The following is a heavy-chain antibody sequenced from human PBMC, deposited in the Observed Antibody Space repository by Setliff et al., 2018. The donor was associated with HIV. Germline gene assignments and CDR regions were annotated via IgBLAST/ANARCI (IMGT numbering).Heavy chain of an antibody. J-gene: IGHJ6*03. Sequence: SETLSLTCAVYGGSFSGYVXXWIRQPPGKGLEWIGEINHSGSTNYNPSLKSRVTISVDTSKHQFSLPLNSVTPGDTAVYYCARGGDWDYNYYMDVWGKGTTVTVSS. D-gene: IGHD3-16*01. V-gene: IGHV4-34*01. CDR2: INHSGST. CDR1: GGSFSGYV. CDR3: ARGGDWDYNYYMDV.